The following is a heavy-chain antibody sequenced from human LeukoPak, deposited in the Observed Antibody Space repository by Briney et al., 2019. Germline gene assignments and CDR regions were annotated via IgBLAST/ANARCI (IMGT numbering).Heavy chain of an antibody. CDR2: INPNGGGT. V-gene: IGHV1-2*02. CDR3: ARVATVHYYYYGMDV. CDR1: GYTFTGYY. Sequence: ASVKVSCKASGYTFTGYYMHWVRQAPGQGLEWMGWINPNGGGTNYAQKFQGRVTMTRDTSISTAYMELSRLRSDDTAVYYCARVATVHYYYYGMDVWGQGTTVTVSS. D-gene: IGHD5-12*01. J-gene: IGHJ6*02.